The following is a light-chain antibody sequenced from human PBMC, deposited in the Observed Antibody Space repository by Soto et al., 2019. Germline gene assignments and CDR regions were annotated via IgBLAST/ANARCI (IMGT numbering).Light chain of an antibody. CDR3: MQSTQLPPT. CDR1: QSLLHITGETF. CDR2: EVS. V-gene: IGKV2D-29*02. J-gene: IGKJ5*01. Sequence: DVVMTQSPLSLSVTPGQPASISCKSSQSLLHITGETFLFWYLQKPGQSPQLLIYEVSTRVSGVPDRFSGSGSGTDFTLEISRVATDDVGIYYCMQSTQLPPTFGQGTRL.